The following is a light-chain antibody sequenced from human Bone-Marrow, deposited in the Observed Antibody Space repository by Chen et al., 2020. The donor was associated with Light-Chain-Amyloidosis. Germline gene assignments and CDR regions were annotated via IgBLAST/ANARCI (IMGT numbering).Light chain of an antibody. CDR3: QQYNSPST. Sequence: DIQMTQSPSTLSASVGDRVTITCRASQSISSWLAWYQQKPGKAPKLLIYKASSLESGVPSRFRGSGSGTEFTLTISSLQPDDFATYYCQQYNSPSTFGGGTKVEIK. CDR2: KAS. CDR1: QSISSW. J-gene: IGKJ4*01. V-gene: IGKV1-5*03.